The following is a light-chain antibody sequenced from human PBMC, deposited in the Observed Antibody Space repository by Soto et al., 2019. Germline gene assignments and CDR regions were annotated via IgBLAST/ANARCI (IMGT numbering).Light chain of an antibody. V-gene: IGKV3-11*01. CDR1: QSVSNY. CDR3: QQRSNWPRT. Sequence: EIGLPQYTDTLSLSPGGRASLSRRTSQSVSNYLAWYQQKPGQAPRLLIYDASNRATGIPARFSGSGSGTDFTLTISSLEPEDFALDYCQQRSNWPRTFGQGTKVDI. CDR2: DAS. J-gene: IGKJ1*01.